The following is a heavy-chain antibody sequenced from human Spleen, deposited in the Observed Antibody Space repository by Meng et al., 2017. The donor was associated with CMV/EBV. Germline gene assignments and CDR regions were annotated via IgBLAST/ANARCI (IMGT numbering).Heavy chain of an antibody. Sequence: SGGSISSDNWWSWVRQPPGKGLEWVGEINHSGSTNYSPSLKSRVTISVDTSKNQFSLKLSSVTAANTAVYYCARGGRRGPSYGMDVWGQGTTVTVSS. CDR2: INHSGST. D-gene: IGHD6-25*01. V-gene: IGHV4-4*02. CDR3: ARGGRRGPSYGMDV. J-gene: IGHJ6*02. CDR1: GGSISSDNW.